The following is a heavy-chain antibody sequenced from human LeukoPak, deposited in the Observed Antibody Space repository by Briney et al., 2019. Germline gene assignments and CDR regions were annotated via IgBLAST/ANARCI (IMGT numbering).Heavy chain of an antibody. Sequence: ASVKVSCKASGYTFTSYDINWVRQATGQGLEWMGWMNPNSGNTGYAQKFQGRVTMTRNTSISTAYMELSSLRSGDTAVYYCARGRGYSGYDSNFDYWGQGTLVTVSS. J-gene: IGHJ4*02. CDR1: GYTFTSYD. D-gene: IGHD5-12*01. V-gene: IGHV1-8*01. CDR3: ARGRGYSGYDSNFDY. CDR2: MNPNSGNT.